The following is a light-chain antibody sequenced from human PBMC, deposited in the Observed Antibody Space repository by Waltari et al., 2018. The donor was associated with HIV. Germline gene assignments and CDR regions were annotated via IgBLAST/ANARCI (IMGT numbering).Light chain of an antibody. J-gene: IGKJ4*01. CDR2: WAS. V-gene: IGKV4-1*01. Sequence: DIVMTQSPDSLAVSLGERAPINCRSSRSIFYRSDNQSYLAWYQQKPGQPPKLIVYWASTRASGVPDRFSGSGSATDFTLTINNLQAEDAAVYYCQQYFDTPLTFSGGTKVEIK. CDR1: RSIFYRSDNQSY. CDR3: QQYFDTPLT.